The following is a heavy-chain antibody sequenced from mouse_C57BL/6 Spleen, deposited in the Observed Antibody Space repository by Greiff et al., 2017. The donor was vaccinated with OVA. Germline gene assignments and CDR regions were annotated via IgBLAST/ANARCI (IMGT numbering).Heavy chain of an antibody. Sequence: VQLQESGAELVRPGASVTLSCKASGYTFTDYEMHWVKQTPVHGLEWIGAIDPETGGTAYNQKFKGKAILTADKSSSTAYMELRSLTSEDSAVYYCTNTVVAPMDYWGQGTSVTVSS. CDR3: TNTVVAPMDY. J-gene: IGHJ4*01. CDR1: GYTFTDYE. D-gene: IGHD1-1*01. CDR2: IDPETGGT. V-gene: IGHV1-15*01.